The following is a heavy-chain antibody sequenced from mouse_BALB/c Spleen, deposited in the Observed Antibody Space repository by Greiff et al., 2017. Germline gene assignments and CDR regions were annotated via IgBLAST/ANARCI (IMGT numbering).Heavy chain of an antibody. Sequence: EVQRVESGPGLVKPSQSLSLTCSVTGYSITSGYYWNWIRQFPGNKLEWMGYISYDGSNNYNPSLKNRISITRDTSKNQFFLKLNSVTTEDTATYYCARELGLHAMDYWGQGTSVTVSS. CDR2: ISYDGSN. J-gene: IGHJ4*01. D-gene: IGHD3-1*01. CDR3: ARELGLHAMDY. V-gene: IGHV3-6*02. CDR1: GYSITSGYY.